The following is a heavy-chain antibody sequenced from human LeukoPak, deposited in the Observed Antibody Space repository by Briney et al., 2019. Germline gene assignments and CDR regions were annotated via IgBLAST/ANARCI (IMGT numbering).Heavy chain of an antibody. J-gene: IGHJ6*03. Sequence: KPSETLSLTCTVSGGSISSSTYYWGWIRQPPGKGLEWIGSIYYSGSTYYNPSLKSRVTISVDTSKNQFSLNLSSVTAADTAVYYCARDLSLEYYYYMDVWGKGTTVTVSS. V-gene: IGHV4-39*07. CDR2: IYYSGST. CDR3: ARDLSLEYYYYMDV. D-gene: IGHD3-16*02. CDR1: GGSISSSTYY.